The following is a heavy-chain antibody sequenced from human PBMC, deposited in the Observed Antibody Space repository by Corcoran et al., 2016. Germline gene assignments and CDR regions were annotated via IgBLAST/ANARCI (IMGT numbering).Heavy chain of an antibody. D-gene: IGHD3-22*01. J-gene: IGHJ5*02. CDR1: GYTFTSYA. V-gene: IGHV1-3*01. Sequence: QVQLVQSGAEVKKPGASVKVSCKASGYTFTSYAMHWVRQAPGQRLEWMGWINAGNGNTKYSQKFQGRVTITRDTSASTAYMELRSLRSEDTAVYYCARTYYYDSSGYLNWFDPWGQGTLVTVSS. CDR3: ARTYYYDSSGYLNWFDP. CDR2: INAGNGNT.